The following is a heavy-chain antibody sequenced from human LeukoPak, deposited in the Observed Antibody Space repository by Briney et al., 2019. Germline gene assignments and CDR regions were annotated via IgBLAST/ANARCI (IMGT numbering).Heavy chain of an antibody. CDR3: ARDGYYYDSSGSVRYFDY. CDR1: GGSISSSSYY. Sequence: PSETLSLTCTVSGGSISSSSYYWGWIRQPPGKGLEWIGSIYYSGSTYYNPSLKSRVTISVDKSKNQFSLKLSSVTAADTAVYYCARDGYYYDSSGSVRYFDYWGQGTLVTVSS. V-gene: IGHV4-39*07. J-gene: IGHJ4*02. D-gene: IGHD3-22*01. CDR2: IYYSGST.